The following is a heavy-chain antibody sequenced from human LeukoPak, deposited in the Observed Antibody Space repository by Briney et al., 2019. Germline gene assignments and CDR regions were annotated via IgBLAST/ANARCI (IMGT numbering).Heavy chain of an antibody. Sequence: PGGSLRLSCAASGFTFSSYGMHWVRQAPGKGLEWVAVISYDGSNKYYADSVKGRFTISRDNSKNTLYLQMNSLRAEDTAVYYCAKDLTKTAPQVGAPFMEVDDAFDIWGQGTMVTVSS. CDR2: ISYDGSNK. CDR3: AKDLTKTAPQVGAPFMEVDDAFDI. D-gene: IGHD1-26*01. J-gene: IGHJ3*02. V-gene: IGHV3-30*18. CDR1: GFTFSSYG.